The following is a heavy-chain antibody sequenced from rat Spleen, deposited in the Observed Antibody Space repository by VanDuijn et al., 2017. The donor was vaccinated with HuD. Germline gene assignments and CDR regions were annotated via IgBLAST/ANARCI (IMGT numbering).Heavy chain of an antibody. D-gene: IGHD1-11*01. CDR3: ARTGGYPHWFPC. CDR2: ISYDGSST. CDR1: GFTFSDYY. Sequence: EVQLVESDGGLVQPGGSLKLSCAASGFTFSDYYMAWVRQAPTKGLEWVATISYDGSSTYYRGSVKGRFTISRDNAKSTLYLQMDSLRSEDTATYYCARTGGYPHWFPCWGQGTLVTVSS. V-gene: IGHV5-29*01. J-gene: IGHJ3*01.